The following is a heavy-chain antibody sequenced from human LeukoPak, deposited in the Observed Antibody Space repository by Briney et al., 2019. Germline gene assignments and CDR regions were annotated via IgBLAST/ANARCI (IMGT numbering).Heavy chain of an antibody. D-gene: IGHD6-19*01. Sequence: PGGSLRLSCAASGFTFSSYSMNWVRQAPGKGLEWVSSISSSSSYIYYADSVKGRFTIPRDNAKNSLYLQMNSLRAEDTAVYYCARDIAVAGRNDFDYWGQGTLVTVSS. CDR1: GFTFSSYS. J-gene: IGHJ4*02. CDR3: ARDIAVAGRNDFDY. V-gene: IGHV3-21*01. CDR2: ISSSSSYI.